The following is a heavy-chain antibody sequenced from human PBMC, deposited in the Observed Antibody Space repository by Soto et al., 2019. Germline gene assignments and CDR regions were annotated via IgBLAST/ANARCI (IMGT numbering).Heavy chain of an antibody. J-gene: IGHJ6*02. V-gene: IGHV5-51*01. CDR1: GCSFTSYW. CDR3: AXRGATEYYYYYGMDV. Sequence: GESLKISCKGSGCSFTSYWISWVRQMPGKGLEWMGIIYPGDSDTRYSPSFQGQVTISADKSISTAYLQWSSLKASDTAMYYCAXRGATEYYYYYGMDVWGQGTTVTVSS. CDR2: IYPGDSDT. D-gene: IGHD1-26*01.